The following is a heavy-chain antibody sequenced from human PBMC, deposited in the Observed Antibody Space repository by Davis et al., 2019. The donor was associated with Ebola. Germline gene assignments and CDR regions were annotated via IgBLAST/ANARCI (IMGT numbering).Heavy chain of an antibody. CDR3: AREKFTIAASALQH. CDR2: ISGGSHSI. V-gene: IGHV3-48*02. Sequence: GESLKISCVASGFTFRDYSMNWVRQTPGKGLEWVSFISGGSHSIFYADSVKGRFTISRDNSKNSLYLQMTSLRDDDTAVYYCAREKFTIAASALQHWGQGTLVTVSS. D-gene: IGHD6-13*01. J-gene: IGHJ1*01. CDR1: GFTFRDYS.